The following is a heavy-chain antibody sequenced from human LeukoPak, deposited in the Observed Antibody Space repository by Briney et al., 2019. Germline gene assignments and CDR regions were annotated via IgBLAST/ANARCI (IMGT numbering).Heavy chain of an antibody. CDR2: IWYDGSNE. CDR1: GFSLSSYG. D-gene: IGHD3-10*01. Sequence: GGSLRLSCAASGFSLSSYGMHWVRQAPGNGPVWVAVIWYDGSNEYYGDSVKGRFTISRDNSKNTLYLQRNSLRAEDTAVYYCARGRLSMVRAPFDYWGQGALVTVSS. V-gene: IGHV3-33*01. CDR3: ARGRLSMVRAPFDY. J-gene: IGHJ4*02.